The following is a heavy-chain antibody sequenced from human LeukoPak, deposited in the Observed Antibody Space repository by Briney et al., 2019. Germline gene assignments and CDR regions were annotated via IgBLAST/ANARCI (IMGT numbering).Heavy chain of an antibody. J-gene: IGHJ6*02. CDR3: ARAPDYGDYPGYGMDV. CDR1: GFTFSDYY. D-gene: IGHD4-17*01. Sequence: PGGSLRLTCAASGFTFSDYYINWLRQAPGKGLEWVSYISRSGTTIYYADSVRGRFTISRDNAKNSLYLQMNSLRAEDTAIYYCARAPDYGDYPGYGMDVWGQGTTVTVSS. CDR2: ISRSGTTI. V-gene: IGHV3-11*01.